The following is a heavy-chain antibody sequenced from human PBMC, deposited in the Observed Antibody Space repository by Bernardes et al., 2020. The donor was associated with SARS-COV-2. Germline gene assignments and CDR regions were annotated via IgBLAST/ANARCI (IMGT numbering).Heavy chain of an antibody. D-gene: IGHD3-22*01. Sequence: GGSLRLSCAASGFTFSSYWMSWVRQAPGKGLEWVANIKCDGSKISSADSVKGRFTISRDNSKNTLYLQMNSLRAEDTAVYYCARGPVHDSSGYYEYYYYGMDVWGQGTTVTVSS. CDR1: GFTFSSYW. V-gene: IGHV3-7*01. CDR2: IKCDGSKI. J-gene: IGHJ6*02. CDR3: ARGPVHDSSGYYEYYYYGMDV.